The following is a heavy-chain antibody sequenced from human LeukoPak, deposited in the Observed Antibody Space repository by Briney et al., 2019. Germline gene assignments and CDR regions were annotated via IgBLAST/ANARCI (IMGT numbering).Heavy chain of an antibody. D-gene: IGHD3-16*01. Sequence: PGGSLRLSCAASGFTFSDYYMSWVRQAPGKGLEWVASMSVGSGLIYYAESVRGRFTVSRDNAKNSLYLQMKSLRADDTAVYFCAREFEGTASGAGYWGQGTLVTVSS. J-gene: IGHJ4*02. CDR3: AREFEGTASGAGY. CDR2: MSVGSGLI. V-gene: IGHV3-69-1*01. CDR1: GFTFSDYY.